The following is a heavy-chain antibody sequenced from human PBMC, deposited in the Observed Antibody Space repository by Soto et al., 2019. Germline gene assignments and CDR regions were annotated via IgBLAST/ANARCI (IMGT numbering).Heavy chain of an antibody. CDR3: ARDLRILTGYRDAFDI. Sequence: EVQLVESGGGVVRPGGSLRLSCAASGFTFDDYGMSWVRQAPGKGLEWVSGINWNGGGTGYADSVKGRFTVSRDNAKNSLYLQMNSLRAEDTALYYCARDLRILTGYRDAFDIWGQGTMLTVSS. CDR2: INWNGGGT. V-gene: IGHV3-20*04. CDR1: GFTFDDYG. D-gene: IGHD3-9*01. J-gene: IGHJ3*02.